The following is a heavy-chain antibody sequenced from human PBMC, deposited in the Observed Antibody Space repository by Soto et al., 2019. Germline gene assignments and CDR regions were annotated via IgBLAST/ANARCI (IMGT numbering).Heavy chain of an antibody. J-gene: IGHJ4*02. CDR3: AGAGSAVADTSEVRY. D-gene: IGHD6-19*01. CDR2: INHSGST. CDR1: GGCFSGYY. V-gene: IGHV4-34*01. Sequence: QVQLQQWGAGLLKPSETLSLTCAVYGGCFSGYYWSWIRQPPGKGLEWIGEINHSGSTNYNPSLKSRATISVDTSKNQFSLKLSSVTSADTAVYYCAGAGSAVADTSEVRYWGQGTLVTVSS.